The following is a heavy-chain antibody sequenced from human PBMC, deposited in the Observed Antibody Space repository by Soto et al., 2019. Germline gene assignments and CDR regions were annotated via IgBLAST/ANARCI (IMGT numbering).Heavy chain of an antibody. J-gene: IGHJ4*02. D-gene: IGHD3-10*01. V-gene: IGHV3-66*01. CDR2: IYSGGST. CDR1: GFTVSSNY. Sequence: GGSLRLSCAASGFTVSSNYMSWVRQAPGKGLERVSVIYSGGSTYYADSVKGRFTISRDNSKNTLYLQMNSLRAEDTAEYYCASRYYYGSGSYYNGNYSDYWGQGTLLTVSS. CDR3: ASRYYYGSGSYYNGNYSDY.